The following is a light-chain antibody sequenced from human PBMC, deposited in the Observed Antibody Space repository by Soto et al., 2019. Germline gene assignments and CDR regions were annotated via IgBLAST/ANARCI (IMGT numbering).Light chain of an antibody. J-gene: IGKJ4*01. Sequence: ERVMTQSPATLSVSPGDRANLSCRASQSISSKLAWHQQKPGQAPRLLIYGASSRATGIPDRFSGSGSGTEFSLTISRLEPEDFAVYYCHQYGISPFGGGTKVDIK. CDR3: HQYGISP. CDR1: QSISSK. CDR2: GAS. V-gene: IGKV3-20*01.